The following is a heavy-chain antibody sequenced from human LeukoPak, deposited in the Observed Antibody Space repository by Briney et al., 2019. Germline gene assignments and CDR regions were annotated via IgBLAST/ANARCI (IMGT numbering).Heavy chain of an antibody. J-gene: IGHJ4*02. V-gene: IGHV1-69*04. CDR1: GGTFSSYA. Sequence: SVKVSCKASGGTFSSYAISWVRQAPGQGLEWMGRIIPILGIANYAQKFQGRVTITTDESTRTAYMELSSLRSEDTAVFYCATTSMYGDYVAFAFAHWGQGTLVTVSS. CDR3: ATTSMYGDYVAFAFAH. D-gene: IGHD4-17*01. CDR2: IIPILGIA.